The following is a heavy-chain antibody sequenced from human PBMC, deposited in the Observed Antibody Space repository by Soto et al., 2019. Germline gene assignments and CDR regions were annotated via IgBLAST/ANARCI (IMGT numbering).Heavy chain of an antibody. D-gene: IGHD1-26*01. Sequence: PGESLKISCKGSGYIFTDYWIAWVRQLPGQRPEWMGIIYPGDSDTRYSPSFKGQVTISADKSINTAYLQWSSLEVSDTAMYYCTSLLSPVDARPSWGQGNLVTVSS. CDR3: TSLLSPVDARPS. J-gene: IGHJ4*02. CDR2: IYPGDSDT. V-gene: IGHV5-51*01. CDR1: GYIFTDYW.